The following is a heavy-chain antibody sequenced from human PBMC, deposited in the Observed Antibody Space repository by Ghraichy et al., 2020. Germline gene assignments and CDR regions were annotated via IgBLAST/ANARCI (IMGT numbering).Heavy chain of an antibody. CDR2: IDPSTGGT. CDR1: GHTFNTYY. CDR3: AGSNTSYYMDV. Sequence: ASVKVSCKASGHTFNTYYVHWVRQAPGQGLEWMGVIDPSTGGTAYAQRFQGRVSLTRDTSTSTIFLEVSSLRSEDTAMYYCAGSNTSYYMDVWGKRTAVTVSS. V-gene: IGHV1-46*03. J-gene: IGHJ6*03. D-gene: IGHD2-2*01.